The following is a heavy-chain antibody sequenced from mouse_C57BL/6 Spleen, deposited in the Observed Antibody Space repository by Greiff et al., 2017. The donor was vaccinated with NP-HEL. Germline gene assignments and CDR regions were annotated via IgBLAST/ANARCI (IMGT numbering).Heavy chain of an antibody. J-gene: IGHJ2*01. CDR1: GFTFSSYA. Sequence: EVMLVESGEGLVKPGGSLKLSCAASGFTFSSYAMSWVRQTPEKRLEWVAYISSGGDYIYYADTVKGRFTFSRDNSRNTLYLQMSSLKSEDTAMYYCTRAGDSSGTGYYFDYWGQGTTLTVSS. D-gene: IGHD3-2*02. CDR2: ISSGGDYI. CDR3: TRAGDSSGTGYYFDY. V-gene: IGHV5-9-1*02.